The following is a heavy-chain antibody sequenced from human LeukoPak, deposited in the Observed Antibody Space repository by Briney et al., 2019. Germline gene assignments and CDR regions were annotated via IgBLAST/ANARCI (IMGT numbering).Heavy chain of an antibody. CDR3: ARGYSRLNFYFDY. D-gene: IGHD6-13*01. CDR2: INPNSGGT. Sequence: ASVKVSCKASGYTFTGYYMHWVRQALGQGLEWMGWINPNSGGTNYAQKFQGRVTMTRDTSISTAYMELSRLRSDDTAVYYCARGYSRLNFYFDYWGQGTLVTVSS. J-gene: IGHJ4*02. CDR1: GYTFTGYY. V-gene: IGHV1-2*02.